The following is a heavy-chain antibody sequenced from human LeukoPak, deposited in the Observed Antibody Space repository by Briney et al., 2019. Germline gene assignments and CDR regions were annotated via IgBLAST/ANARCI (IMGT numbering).Heavy chain of an antibody. Sequence: GGSLRLSCAASGFTVSSNYMSWVRQAPGKGLEWVSVIYSGGSTYYADSVKGRFTISRDNSKNTLYLQMNSLRAEDTAVYYCAMLRDYYYYMDVWDKGTTVTVSS. CDR1: GFTVSSNY. V-gene: IGHV3-53*01. CDR3: AMLRDYYYYMDV. J-gene: IGHJ6*03. CDR2: IYSGGST.